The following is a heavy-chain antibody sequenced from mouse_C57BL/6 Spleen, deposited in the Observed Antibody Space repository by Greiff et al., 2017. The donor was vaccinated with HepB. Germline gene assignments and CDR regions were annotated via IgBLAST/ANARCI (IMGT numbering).Heavy chain of an antibody. Sequence: VQLQQSGPELVKPGASVKISCKASGYTFTDYYMNWVKQSHGKSLEWIGDINPNNGGTSYNQKFKGKATLTVDKSSSTAYMELRSLTSEDSAVYYCARGGTALDYWGQGTTLTVSS. CDR2: INPNNGGT. D-gene: IGHD1-2*01. CDR1: GYTFTDYY. CDR3: ARGGTALDY. J-gene: IGHJ2*01. V-gene: IGHV1-26*01.